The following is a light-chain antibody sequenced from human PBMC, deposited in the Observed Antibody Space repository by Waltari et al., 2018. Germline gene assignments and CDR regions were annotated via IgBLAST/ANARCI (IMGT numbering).Light chain of an antibody. CDR1: SSDVCPDTY. CDR3: FSYAGSNNLV. Sequence: QSALTQPPSASGSPGPSVTISCTGTSSDVCPDTYFSWYQQHPDKAPQLMIFEVSQRPSGVPARFSGSKSGNTASLTVSGLQAEDEADYYCFSYAGSNNLVFGGGTKLTVL. J-gene: IGLJ2*01. V-gene: IGLV2-8*01. CDR2: EVS.